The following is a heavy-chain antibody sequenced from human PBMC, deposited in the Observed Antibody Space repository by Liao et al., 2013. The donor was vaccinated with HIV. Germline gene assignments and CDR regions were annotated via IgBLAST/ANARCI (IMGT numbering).Heavy chain of an antibody. CDR1: GGSFSGYY. CDR2: INHSGST. D-gene: IGHD3-10*01. V-gene: IGHV4-34*01. Sequence: QVQLQQWGAGLLKPSETLSLTCAVYGGSFSGYYWSWIRQPPGKGLEWIGEINHSGSTNYNPSLKSRVTISVDTSKNQFSLKLSSVTAADTAVYYCARGRVVGSGSYYNPSLLFFDYWGQGTPGHRLL. J-gene: IGHJ4*02. CDR3: ARGRVVGSGSYYNPSLLFFDY.